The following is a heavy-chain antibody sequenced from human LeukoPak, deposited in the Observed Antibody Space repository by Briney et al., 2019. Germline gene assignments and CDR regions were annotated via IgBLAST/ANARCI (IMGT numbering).Heavy chain of an antibody. V-gene: IGHV3-74*01. CDR2: INSDGSST. CDR1: GFTFSYYW. Sequence: PGGSLRLSCAASGFTFSYYWMHWVRQAPGKGLVWVSRINSDGSSTNYADSVKGRFTISRDNAKNTLHLQMNSLRAEDTAVYYCARALDGSGSRSFDYWGQGTLVTVSS. D-gene: IGHD3-10*01. J-gene: IGHJ4*02. CDR3: ARALDGSGSRSFDY.